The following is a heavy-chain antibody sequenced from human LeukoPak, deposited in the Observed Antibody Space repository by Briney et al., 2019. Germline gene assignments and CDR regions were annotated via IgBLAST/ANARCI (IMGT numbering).Heavy chain of an antibody. J-gene: IGHJ4*02. V-gene: IGHV5-51*01. D-gene: IGHD3-22*01. CDR1: GYSFTSYW. CDR3: ARQDIPYYYDSSGYEH. CDR2: IYPGDSDT. Sequence: GESLKISCQGSGYSFTSYWIGWVRQMPGKGLEWMGIIYPGDSDTRYSPSFQGQVTISADKSISTAYLQWSSLKASDTAMYYCARQDIPYYYDSSGYEHWGQGTLVTVSS.